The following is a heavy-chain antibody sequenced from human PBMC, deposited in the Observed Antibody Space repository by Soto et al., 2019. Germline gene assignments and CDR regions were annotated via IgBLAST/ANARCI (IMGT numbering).Heavy chain of an antibody. CDR2: IYYGGST. J-gene: IGHJ4*02. CDR1: GGSISSYY. CDR3: ASTAHSSGWYSGGFDY. V-gene: IGHV4-59*01. D-gene: IGHD6-19*01. Sequence: LSLTCTVSGGSISSYYWSWIRQPPGKGLEWIGYIYYGGSTNYNPSLKSRVTISVDTSKNQFSLKLSSVTAADTAVYYCASTAHSSGWYSGGFDYWGQGTLVTVS.